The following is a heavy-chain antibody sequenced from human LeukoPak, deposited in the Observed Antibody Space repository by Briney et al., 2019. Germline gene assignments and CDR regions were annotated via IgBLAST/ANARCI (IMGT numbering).Heavy chain of an antibody. D-gene: IGHD2-2*01. Sequence: GGSLRLSCAASGFTFSSYAMHWVRQAPGKGLEWVAVISYDGSNKYYADSVKGRFTISRDNSKNTLYLQMNSLRAEDTAVYYCAREVGWFDPWGREPWSPSPQ. J-gene: IGHJ5*02. CDR1: GFTFSSYA. CDR2: ISYDGSNK. CDR3: AREVGWFDP. V-gene: IGHV3-30-3*01.